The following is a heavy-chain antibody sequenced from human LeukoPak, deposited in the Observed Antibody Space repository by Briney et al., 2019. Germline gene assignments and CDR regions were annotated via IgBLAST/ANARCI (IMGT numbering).Heavy chain of an antibody. CDR2: IRAGGGST. CDR1: GFTFDDYA. Sequence: GGSLRLSCAASGFTFDDYAMHWVRQAPGKGLEWVSLIRAGGGSTYYADSVKGRFTISRDNSKNSLYLQMNSLRTEDTALYYCAKDILYDILTGYYPNYGMDVWGQGTTVTVSS. V-gene: IGHV3-43*02. D-gene: IGHD3-9*01. CDR3: AKDILYDILTGYYPNYGMDV. J-gene: IGHJ6*02.